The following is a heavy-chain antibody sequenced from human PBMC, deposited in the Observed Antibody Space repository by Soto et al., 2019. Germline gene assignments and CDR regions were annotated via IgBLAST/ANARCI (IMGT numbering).Heavy chain of an antibody. CDR3: AKDRSLDP. V-gene: IGHV3-53*01. J-gene: IGHJ5*02. CDR1: GFSVSNTF. CDR2: VYRDGTT. Sequence: GGSLRLSCAASGFSVSNTFMTWVRQAPGKGLEWVSVVYRDGTTYYGDSVKGRFTISRDKATNTLFLQMHRLRAEDTAVYYCAKDRSLDPWGQGTLVTVSS.